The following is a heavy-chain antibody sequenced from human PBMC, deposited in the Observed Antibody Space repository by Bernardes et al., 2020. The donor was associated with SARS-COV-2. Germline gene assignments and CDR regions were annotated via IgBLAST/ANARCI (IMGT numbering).Heavy chain of an antibody. CDR3: ARHREGCTTTSCFSYGMDI. Sequence: SETLSLTCTVSGDSINSYYWSWIRQTPGKGLEWIGYIHFSGGAIYNPSLQSRVTLSVDRSKNQFSLKLSSVTAADTAVYYCARHREGCTTTSCFSYGMDIWGQGTTVTVSS. CDR2: IHFSGGA. J-gene: IGHJ6*02. CDR1: GDSINSYY. D-gene: IGHD2-2*01. V-gene: IGHV4-59*08.